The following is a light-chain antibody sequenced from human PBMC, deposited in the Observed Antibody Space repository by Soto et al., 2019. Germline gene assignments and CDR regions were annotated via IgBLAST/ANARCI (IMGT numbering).Light chain of an antibody. CDR3: QSYDNCLSGRV. J-gene: IGLJ7*01. CDR2: DNI. CDR1: ASNIGAGYD. Sequence: QSVLTQPPSVSGAPGQRITISCAGSASNIGAGYDVHWYQQLPGTAPKLLIYDNINRPSGVPDRVSGSKYGTSASLAITGLQTEDEADYYCQSYDNCLSGRVFGGGTQLTVL. V-gene: IGLV1-40*01.